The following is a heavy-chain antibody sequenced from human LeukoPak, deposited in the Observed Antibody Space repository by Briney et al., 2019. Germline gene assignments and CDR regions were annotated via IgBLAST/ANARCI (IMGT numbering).Heavy chain of an antibody. CDR2: IRTKPKSYAT. D-gene: IGHD1-26*01. V-gene: IGHV3-73*01. CDR3: TRGGYSGNYYGIDY. J-gene: IGHJ4*02. Sequence: GGSLRLSCAASGFTFSDSTMHWVRQGSGKGLEWVGRIRTKPKSYATEYAASVKGRFTISRDDSKNAAYLQMNSLKTEDTAVYYCTRGGYSGNYYGIDYWGQGTLVTVS. CDR1: GFTFSDST.